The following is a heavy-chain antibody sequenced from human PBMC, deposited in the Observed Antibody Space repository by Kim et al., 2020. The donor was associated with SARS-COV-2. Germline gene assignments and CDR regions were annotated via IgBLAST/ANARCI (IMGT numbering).Heavy chain of an antibody. Sequence: YNTSLKSRVTISVDTSKNQFSLKMSSVTAADTAVYYCARVHVSGSVHFNYWGQGTLVTVSS. CDR3: ARVHVSGSVHFNY. J-gene: IGHJ4*02. D-gene: IGHD3-16*01. V-gene: IGHV4-59*01.